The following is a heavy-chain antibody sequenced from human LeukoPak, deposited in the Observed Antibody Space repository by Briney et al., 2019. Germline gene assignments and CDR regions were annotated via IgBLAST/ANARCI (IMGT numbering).Heavy chain of an antibody. CDR2: INPNSGGT. V-gene: IGHV1-2*02. J-gene: IGHJ5*02. D-gene: IGHD3-10*01. CDR1: GYTFTGYY. Sequence: AASVKVSCKASGYTFTGYYMHWVRQAPGQGLEWMGWINPNSGGTNYAQKFQGRVTMTRDTSISTAYMELSRLRSDDTAVYYCARGNGFGENWFDPWGQGTLVTVSS. CDR3: ARGNGFGENWFDP.